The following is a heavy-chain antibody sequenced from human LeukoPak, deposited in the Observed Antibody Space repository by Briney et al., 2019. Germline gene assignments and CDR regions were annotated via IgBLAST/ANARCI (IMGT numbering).Heavy chain of an antibody. Sequence: GASVKVSCKASGYTFTSYDINWVRQATGQGLEWMGWMNPNSGNTGYAQKFQGRVTMTRNTSISTAYMELSSLRSEDTAVYYCARVRVEYCSGGSCPTFDYWGQGTLVTVSS. CDR1: GYTFTSYD. J-gene: IGHJ4*02. V-gene: IGHV1-8*01. CDR3: ARVRVEYCSGGSCPTFDY. CDR2: MNPNSGNT. D-gene: IGHD2-15*01.